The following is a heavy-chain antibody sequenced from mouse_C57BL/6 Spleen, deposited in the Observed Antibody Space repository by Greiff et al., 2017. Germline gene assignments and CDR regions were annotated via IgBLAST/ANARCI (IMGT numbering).Heavy chain of an antibody. J-gene: IGHJ2*01. V-gene: IGHV5-17*01. CDR2: ISSGSSTI. CDR1: GFTFSDYG. CDR3: ARPGALYYFDY. Sequence: EVQLVESGGGLVKPGGSLKLSCAASGFTFSDYGMHWVRQAPEKGLEWVAYISSGSSTIYYADTLKGRFTIARDNAKNTLFLQMTSLRSEDTAMYYCARPGALYYFDYWGQGTTLTVSS.